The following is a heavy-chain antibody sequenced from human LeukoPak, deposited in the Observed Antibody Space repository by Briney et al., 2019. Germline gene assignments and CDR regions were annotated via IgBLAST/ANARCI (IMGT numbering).Heavy chain of an antibody. CDR3: AREMRGYYPHY. V-gene: IGHV3-30*04. Sequence: GGSLRLSCAASGFTFSSYEMNWVRQAPGKGLEWVAIVAHDGSFTSYADSVKGRFSITRDDSTLYLEMDSLRVEDTALYYCAREMRGYYPHYWGQGTLLTVSS. J-gene: IGHJ4*02. CDR2: VAHDGSFT. CDR1: GFTFSSYE. D-gene: IGHD3-3*01.